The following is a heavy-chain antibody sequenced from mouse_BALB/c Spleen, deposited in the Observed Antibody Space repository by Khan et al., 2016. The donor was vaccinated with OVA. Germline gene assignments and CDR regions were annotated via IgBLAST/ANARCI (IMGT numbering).Heavy chain of an antibody. CDR3: ARDGSRYNYAMDY. CDR1: GYSITSDYA. Sequence: EVELVESGPGLVKPSQSLSLTCTVTGYSITSDYAWNWIRQFPGNKLEWMGYISSSGSTNYNPALKSRISITRDTSKNPFFLQLNSVTTEDTAPYYCARDGSRYNYAMDYWGQGTSVTVSS. D-gene: IGHD2-3*01. J-gene: IGHJ4*01. CDR2: ISSSGST. V-gene: IGHV3-2*02.